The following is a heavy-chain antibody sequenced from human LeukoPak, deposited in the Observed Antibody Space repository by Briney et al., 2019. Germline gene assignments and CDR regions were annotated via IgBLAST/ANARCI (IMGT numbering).Heavy chain of an antibody. CDR3: ARGFADFVWGSYPSSY. Sequence: GGSLRLSCAASGFTFSSYAMSWVRQAPGKGLEWVSAISGSGGSTYYADSVKGRFTISRDNSKNTLYLQMNSLRAEDTAVYYCARGFADFVWGSYPSSYWGQGILVTVSS. D-gene: IGHD3-16*02. J-gene: IGHJ4*02. CDR2: ISGSGGST. V-gene: IGHV3-23*01. CDR1: GFTFSSYA.